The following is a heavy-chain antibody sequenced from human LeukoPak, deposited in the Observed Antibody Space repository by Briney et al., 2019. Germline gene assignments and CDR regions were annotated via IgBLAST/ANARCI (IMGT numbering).Heavy chain of an antibody. CDR1: EFTFSSYW. CDR2: IKQDGSEK. D-gene: IGHD3-3*01. J-gene: IGHJ6*03. V-gene: IGHV3-7*01. CDR3: ARGLRFLEWLLGREVYYYYMDV. Sequence: GGSLRLSCAASEFTFSSYWMTWVRQAPGKGLEWVANIKQDGSEKYYVDSVKGRFTISRDNAKNSLYLQMNSLRVEDTAVYYCARGLRFLEWLLGREVYYYYMDVWGKGTTVTVSS.